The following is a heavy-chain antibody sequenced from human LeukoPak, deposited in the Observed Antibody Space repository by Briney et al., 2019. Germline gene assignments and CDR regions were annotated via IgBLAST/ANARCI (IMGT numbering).Heavy chain of an antibody. D-gene: IGHD5-12*01. Sequence: PSETLSLTCAVYGGSFSGYYWSWIRQPPGKGLEWIGEINHSGSTNYNPSLKSRVTISVDTPKNQFSLKLSSVTAADTAVYYCARRGGYSGYEYDYWGQGTLVTVSS. CDR3: ARRGGYSGYEYDY. CDR2: INHSGST. J-gene: IGHJ4*02. V-gene: IGHV4-34*01. CDR1: GGSFSGYY.